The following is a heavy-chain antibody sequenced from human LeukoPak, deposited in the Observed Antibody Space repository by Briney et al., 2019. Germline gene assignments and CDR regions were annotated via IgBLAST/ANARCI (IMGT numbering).Heavy chain of an antibody. CDR2: IYYSGST. J-gene: IGHJ6*02. D-gene: IGHD2-15*01. V-gene: IGHV4-30-4*01. CDR1: GGSISSGDYY. CDR3: ARDRVVVVAATRSYYYGMDV. Sequence: SQTLSLTCTVSGGSISSGDYYWSWIRQPPGKGLEWIGNIYYSGSTYYNPSLKSRVTISVDTSKNQFSLKLSSVTAADTAVYYCARDRVVVVAATRSYYYGMDVWGQGTTVTVSS.